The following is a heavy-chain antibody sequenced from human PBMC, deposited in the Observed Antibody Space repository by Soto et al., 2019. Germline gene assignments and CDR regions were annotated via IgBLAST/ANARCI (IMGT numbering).Heavy chain of an antibody. CDR3: AREIVVVPAAKRQQLVNGWFDP. Sequence: QVQLQESGPGLVKPSETLSLTCTVSDGSISSYYWSWIRQPPGKGLEWIGYIYYSGSTNYNPSLKSRVTISVDTSKNQFSLKLSSVTAADTAVYYCAREIVVVPAAKRQQLVNGWFDPWGQGTLVTVSS. D-gene: IGHD2-2*01. V-gene: IGHV4-59*01. CDR2: IYYSGST. J-gene: IGHJ5*02. CDR1: DGSISSYY.